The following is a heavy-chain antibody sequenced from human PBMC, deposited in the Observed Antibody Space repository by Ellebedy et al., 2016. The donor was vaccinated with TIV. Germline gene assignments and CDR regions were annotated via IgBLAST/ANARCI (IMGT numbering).Heavy chain of an antibody. CDR1: GYTFSSYG. D-gene: IGHD2-15*01. J-gene: IGHJ6*02. CDR2: ISANNGNT. Sequence: ASVKVSXXASGYTFSSYGFTWVRQAPGQGLEWIGWISANNGNTNYAQKLQGRVTMTTDTSTSTAYMELRSLRSDDTAVYYCARDRKVVVVAAIQGDFGMDVWGQGTTVTVSS. V-gene: IGHV1-18*04. CDR3: ARDRKVVVVAAIQGDFGMDV.